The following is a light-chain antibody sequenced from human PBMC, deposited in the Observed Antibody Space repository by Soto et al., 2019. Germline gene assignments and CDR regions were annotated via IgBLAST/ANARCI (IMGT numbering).Light chain of an antibody. CDR3: SSYAGSNNLV. Sequence: HSALTQPPSASGSPGQSVTISCTGTSSGVGGYNYVSWYQQHPGKAPKLMIYEVSKRPSGVPDRFSGSKSGNTASLTVSGLQAEDEADYYCSSYAGSNNLVFGGGTKLTVL. V-gene: IGLV2-8*01. CDR1: SSGVGGYNY. CDR2: EVS. J-gene: IGLJ2*01.